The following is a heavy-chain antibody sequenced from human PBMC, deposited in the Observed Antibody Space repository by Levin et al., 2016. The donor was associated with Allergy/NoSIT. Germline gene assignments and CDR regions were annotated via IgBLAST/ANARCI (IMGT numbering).Heavy chain of an antibody. Sequence: WIRQPPGKGLEWIGYIYNAGSINYKSSLRNRVTITLDTSKNQFSLKLTSVTAADTAVYYCARDGRRGFCSKNSCSSTPYGMDVWGQGTTVTVSS. V-gene: IGHV4-59*01. D-gene: IGHD2-2*01. J-gene: IGHJ6*02. CDR2: IYNAGSI. CDR3: ARDGRRGFCSKNSCSSTPYGMDV.